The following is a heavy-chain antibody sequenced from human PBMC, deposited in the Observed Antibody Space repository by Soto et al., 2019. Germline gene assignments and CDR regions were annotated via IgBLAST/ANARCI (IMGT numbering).Heavy chain of an antibody. V-gene: IGHV3-48*02. J-gene: IGHJ5*02. CDR2: ISSSSSTI. CDR3: AREGGSLNWFDP. Sequence: EVQLVESGGGLVQPGGSLRLSCAASGITFSSYSMNWVRQAPGQGLALVSYISSSSSTIAYADSLKGRFTISRDNAKNSRYLQMNSLRDEDTAVYYCAREGGSLNWFDPWGQGNLVTVSS. D-gene: IGHD1-26*01. CDR1: GITFSSYS.